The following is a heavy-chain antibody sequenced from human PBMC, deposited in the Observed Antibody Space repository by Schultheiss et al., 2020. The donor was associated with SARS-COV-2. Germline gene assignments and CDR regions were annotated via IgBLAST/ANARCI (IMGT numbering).Heavy chain of an antibody. CDR1: GGSISSGDYY. J-gene: IGHJ1*01. V-gene: IGHV4-31*11. D-gene: IGHD6-19*01. CDR3: AREERRGWSFQH. Sequence: LRLSCAVSGGSISSGDYYWSWIRQHPGKGLEWIGEIYHSGSTNYNPSLKSRVTISVDTSKNQFSLKLSSVTAADTAVYYCAREERRGWSFQHWGQGTLVTVSS. CDR2: IYHSGST.